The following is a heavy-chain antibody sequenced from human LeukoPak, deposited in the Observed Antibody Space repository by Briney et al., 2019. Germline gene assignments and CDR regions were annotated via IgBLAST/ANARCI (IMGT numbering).Heavy chain of an antibody. CDR3: QTEDGIRYFDWQIDY. V-gene: IGHV3-30*02. CDR1: GFTFSSYG. CDR2: IRYDGSNK. J-gene: IGHJ4*02. Sequence: GGSLRLACAASGFTFSSYGIHGVRQAPGKGVEGVAFIRYDGSNKYYADSVKRRFTISRDNSKNTLYLQMNSLRAEYTAVYYCQTEDGIRYFDWQIDYWGQGTLVTVSS. D-gene: IGHD3-9*01.